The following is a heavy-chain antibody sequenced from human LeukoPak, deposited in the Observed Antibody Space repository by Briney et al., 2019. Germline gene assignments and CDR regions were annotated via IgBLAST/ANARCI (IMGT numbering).Heavy chain of an antibody. CDR2: ISSGGNYR. Sequence: GGSLGLSCAASGFTFSSYEINWVRQAPGKGLEWVSYISSGGNYRYYADSVKGRFTISRDNARNSLYLQMNSLRAEDTAVYYCARGRNAYTFDNWGQGTLVTASS. D-gene: IGHD5-24*01. J-gene: IGHJ4*02. V-gene: IGHV3-48*03. CDR3: ARGRNAYTFDN. CDR1: GFTFSSYE.